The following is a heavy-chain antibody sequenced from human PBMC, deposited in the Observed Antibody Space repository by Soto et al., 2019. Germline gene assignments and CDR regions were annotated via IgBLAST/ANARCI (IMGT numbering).Heavy chain of an antibody. Sequence: GGSLRLSCAASGFTFSSYAMSWVRQAPGKGLEWVSAISGSGGSTYYADSVKGRFTISRDNSKNTLYLQMNSLRAEDTAVYYCAKGGIEWELLLTSDYWGPGTLVTVSS. V-gene: IGHV3-23*01. CDR3: AKGGIEWELLLTSDY. CDR1: GFTFSSYA. CDR2: ISGSGGST. J-gene: IGHJ4*02. D-gene: IGHD1-26*01.